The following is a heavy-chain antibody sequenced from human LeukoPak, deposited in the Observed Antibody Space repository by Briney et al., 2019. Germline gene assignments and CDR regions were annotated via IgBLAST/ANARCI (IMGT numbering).Heavy chain of an antibody. V-gene: IGHV3-30*18. CDR3: AKDRIGVTASKAYFDY. CDR1: GFTFSSYG. Sequence: GGSLRLSCAASGFTFSSYGLHWVRQAPGKGLEWVAVISYDGTKKDYADSVKGRFTISRDTSKNTLYLQMNGLRAEDTAVYYCAKDRIGVTASKAYFDYWGQGTLVTVSS. D-gene: IGHD6-19*01. CDR2: ISYDGTKK. J-gene: IGHJ4*02.